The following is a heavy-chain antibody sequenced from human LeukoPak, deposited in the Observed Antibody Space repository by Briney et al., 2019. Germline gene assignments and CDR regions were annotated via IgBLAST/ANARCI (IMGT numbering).Heavy chain of an antibody. Sequence: SETLSLTCTVSGGSISSGGYYWSWIRQHPGKGLEWIGYIYYSGSTYYNPSLKSRVTISVDTSKSQFSLKLSSVTAADTAVYYCASSHDSSGYYPFGPWGQGTLVTVSS. D-gene: IGHD3-22*01. CDR3: ASSHDSSGYYPFGP. CDR1: GGSISSGGYY. CDR2: IYYSGST. V-gene: IGHV4-30-4*08. J-gene: IGHJ5*02.